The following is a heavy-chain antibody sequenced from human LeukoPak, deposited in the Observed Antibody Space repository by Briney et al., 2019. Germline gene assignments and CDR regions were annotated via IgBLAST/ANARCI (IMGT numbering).Heavy chain of an antibody. CDR1: GFTVSSNY. CDR2: IYSDGST. CDR3: ARDSPYDPFDP. D-gene: IGHD3-22*01. Sequence: SGGSLRLSCAASGFTVSSNYMSWVRQAPGKGLEWVSVIYSDGSTYYADSVKGRFTISRDNSKNTLYLQMNSLRAEDTAVYYCARDSPYDPFDPWGQGTLVTVSS. V-gene: IGHV3-53*01. J-gene: IGHJ5*02.